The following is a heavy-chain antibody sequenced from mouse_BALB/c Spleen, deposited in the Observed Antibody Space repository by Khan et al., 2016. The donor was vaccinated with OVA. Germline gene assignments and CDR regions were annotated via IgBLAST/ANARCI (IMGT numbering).Heavy chain of an antibody. CDR1: GDSITRGY. J-gene: IGHJ3*01. D-gene: IGHD1-1*01. V-gene: IGHV3-8*02. Sequence: EVQLQVSGPSLVKPSQTLSLTCSVTGDSITRGYWNWIRKFPGNKLDYMGYIRYSGNTYCNPSLKSRISITRDTSKNPYYLQLNSLTTEDTATYYCACELRGFAYWGQGTLVTVSA. CDR3: ACELRGFAY. CDR2: IRYSGNT.